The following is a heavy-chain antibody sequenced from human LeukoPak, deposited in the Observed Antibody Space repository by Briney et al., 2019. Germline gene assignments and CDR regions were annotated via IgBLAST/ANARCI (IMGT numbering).Heavy chain of an antibody. CDR2: ISSSSSHI. D-gene: IGHD3-22*01. CDR3: ARDLYRIVVVPHYFDY. J-gene: IGHJ4*02. V-gene: IGHV3-21*01. Sequence: GGSLRLSCAASGFTFSSYSMNWVRQAPGKGLEWVSSISSSSSHIYYEDSVKGRFTISRDNAKNSLYLQMNSLRAEDTAVYYCARDLYRIVVVPHYFDYWGQGTLVTVSS. CDR1: GFTFSSYS.